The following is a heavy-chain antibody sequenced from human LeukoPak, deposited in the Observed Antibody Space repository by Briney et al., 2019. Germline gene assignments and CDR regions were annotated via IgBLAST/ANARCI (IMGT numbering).Heavy chain of an antibody. Sequence: GGSLRLSCAASGFTLSNHWMTWVRQVPGRGPEWVANVNRDGSETYYLDSVKGRFTISKDNAKNSLYLQMNSLRAEDTAVYYCARDTAAWDYWGQGTLVTVSS. D-gene: IGHD4-17*01. CDR2: VNRDGSET. CDR1: GFTLSNHW. V-gene: IGHV3-7*01. J-gene: IGHJ4*02. CDR3: ARDTAAWDY.